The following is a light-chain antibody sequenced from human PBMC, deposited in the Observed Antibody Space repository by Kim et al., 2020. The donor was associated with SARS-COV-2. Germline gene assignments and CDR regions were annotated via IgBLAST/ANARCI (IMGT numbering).Light chain of an antibody. CDR3: YSYAGTYTWV. Sequence: GQAVTISCPGTSSDVGDYDYVSWYQQHPGKAPKLMIYDVNRRPSGVPDRFSGSKSGNMASLTISGLQADDEADYYCYSYAGTYTWVFGGGTQLTVL. CDR1: SSDVGDYDY. J-gene: IGLJ3*02. CDR2: DVN. V-gene: IGLV2-11*03.